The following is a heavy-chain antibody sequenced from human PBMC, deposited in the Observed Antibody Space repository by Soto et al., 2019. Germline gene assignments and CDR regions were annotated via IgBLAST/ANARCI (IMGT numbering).Heavy chain of an antibody. Sequence: SETLSLTFAVSGGSISSCGYSWSWLRQPPGKGLEWIGYIYSSGSTHYNPSLQSRVTISADTSKNQVSLKVRSVTAADTAVYYCARDHPHSYGVYYFDYWGQGTPVTSPQ. J-gene: IGHJ4*02. CDR1: GGSISSCGYS. CDR3: ARDHPHSYGVYYFDY. V-gene: IGHV4-61*08. CDR2: IYSSGST. D-gene: IGHD5-18*01.